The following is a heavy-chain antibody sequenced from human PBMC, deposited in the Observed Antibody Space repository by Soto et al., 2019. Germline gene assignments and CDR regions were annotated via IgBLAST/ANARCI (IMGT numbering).Heavy chain of an antibody. J-gene: IGHJ3*02. CDR2: IYYSGST. D-gene: IGHD3-10*01. V-gene: IGHV4-59*01. Sequence: SETLSLTCTVSGASISRYYWSWIRQPPGKGLEWIGYIYYSGSTNYNPSLKSRVTISVDTSKNQFSLKLSSVTAADTAVYYCARDHGVYYGSGRGGAFDIWGQGTMVTVSS. CDR1: GASISRYY. CDR3: ARDHGVYYGSGRGGAFDI.